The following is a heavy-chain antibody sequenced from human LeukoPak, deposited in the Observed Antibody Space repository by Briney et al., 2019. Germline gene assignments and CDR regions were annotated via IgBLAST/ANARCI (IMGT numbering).Heavy chain of an antibody. Sequence: PGGSLRLSCAASGFTFSSYAMHSVRQAPGKGLEYVSVISSNGGNIYYANSVKGRFTISSDNSKNTLYLQMGSLRPEDMAVYYCARVRVGATAKGHYFDYWGQGTLVTVSS. CDR1: GFTFSSYA. D-gene: IGHD1-26*01. CDR2: ISSNGGNI. CDR3: ARVRVGATAKGHYFDY. J-gene: IGHJ4*02. V-gene: IGHV3-64*01.